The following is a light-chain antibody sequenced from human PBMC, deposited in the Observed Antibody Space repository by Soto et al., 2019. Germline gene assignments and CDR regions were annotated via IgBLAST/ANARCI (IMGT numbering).Light chain of an antibody. CDR3: QKYGGALRA. Sequence: DIQMTQSPSSLSASVGDRVTITCRASQGISKYLVWYQQKPGKVPKVLIYAATTLQSGVPSRFSGSGSGTDFTLTISNLQPEDVAIYYCQKYGGALRAFGQGTKVDI. CDR1: QGISKY. J-gene: IGKJ1*01. V-gene: IGKV1-27*01. CDR2: AAT.